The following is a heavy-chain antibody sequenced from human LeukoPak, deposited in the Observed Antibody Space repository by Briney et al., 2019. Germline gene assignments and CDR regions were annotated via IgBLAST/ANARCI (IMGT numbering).Heavy chain of an antibody. CDR3: ARESDYYGSGSYYSWFDP. CDR2: ISRSRSTI. CDR1: GFTFSSYS. Sequence: PGGSLRLSCAASGFTFSSYSLNWVRQAPGKGLEWVSYISRSRSTIYYADSVKGRFTISRDNAKNSLYLQMNGLRDEDTAVYYCARESDYYGSGSYYSWFDPWGQGTLVTVSS. J-gene: IGHJ5*02. D-gene: IGHD3-10*01. V-gene: IGHV3-48*02.